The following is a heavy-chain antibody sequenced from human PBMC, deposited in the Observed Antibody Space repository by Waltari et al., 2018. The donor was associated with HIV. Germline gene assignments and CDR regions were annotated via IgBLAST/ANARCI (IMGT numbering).Heavy chain of an antibody. V-gene: IGHV4-38-2*01. CDR2: TYSVGPN. CDR3: ARKIPEGHAFDS. D-gene: IGHD2-2*01. Sequence: QVQLQESGPGPVKPSETLSLTCGVSGYSLTNGYYWGWIRQRTGKGVEWIGGTYSVGPNYYNPSLTSRVTIAVDTSMNQFSLKVTSVTAADTAVYYCARKIPEGHAFDSWGQGTLVTVSS. J-gene: IGHJ4*02. CDR1: GYSLTNGYY.